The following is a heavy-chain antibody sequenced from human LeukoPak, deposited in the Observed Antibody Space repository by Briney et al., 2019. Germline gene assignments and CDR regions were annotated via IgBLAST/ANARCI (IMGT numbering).Heavy chain of an antibody. CDR1: GYTFIGYY. Sequence: SVKVSCMASGYTFIGYYIHWVRQAPGQGLEWMGWINPNSGGTNYAQKFQGRVTMTRDTSISTAYMELSRLRSDDTAVYYCAIIDWGPENYFDYWGQGTLVTVSS. J-gene: IGHJ4*02. CDR2: INPNSGGT. V-gene: IGHV1-2*02. D-gene: IGHD7-27*01. CDR3: AIIDWGPENYFDY.